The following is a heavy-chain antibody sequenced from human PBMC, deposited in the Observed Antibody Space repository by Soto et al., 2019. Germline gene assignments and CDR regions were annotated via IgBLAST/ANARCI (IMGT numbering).Heavy chain of an antibody. CDR3: ARQSDFWIGYYDRNYYYMDV. CDR1: GGSISSYY. Sequence: PSETLSLTCTVSGGSISSYYWSWIRQPPGKGLEWIGYIYYSGSTNYNPSLKSRVTISVDTSKNEFSVTLSSVAAADTAVYYCARQSDFWIGYYDRNYYYMDVWGKGTTVTVSS. D-gene: IGHD3-3*01. J-gene: IGHJ6*03. CDR2: IYYSGST. V-gene: IGHV4-59*08.